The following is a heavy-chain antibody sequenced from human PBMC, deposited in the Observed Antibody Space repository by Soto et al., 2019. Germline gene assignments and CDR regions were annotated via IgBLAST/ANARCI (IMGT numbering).Heavy chain of an antibody. V-gene: IGHV5-51*01. CDR3: ARPVVHSSGYHDAFDI. D-gene: IGHD3-22*01. CDR2: IYPGDSDT. Sequence: GESLKISCKGSGYSFTSYWIGWVRQMPGKGLEWMGIIYPGDSDTRYSPSFQGQVTISADKSISTAYLQWSSLKASDTAMYYWARPVVHSSGYHDAFDIWGQGTMVTVSS. CDR1: GYSFTSYW. J-gene: IGHJ3*02.